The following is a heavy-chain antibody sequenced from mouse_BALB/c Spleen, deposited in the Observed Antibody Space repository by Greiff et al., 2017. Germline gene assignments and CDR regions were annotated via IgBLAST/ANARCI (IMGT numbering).Heavy chain of an antibody. J-gene: IGHJ2*01. D-gene: IGHD4-1*01. CDR2: ISSGGSYT. Sequence: EVMLVESGGDLVKPGGSLKLSCAASGFTFSSYGMSWVRQTPDKRLEWVATISSGGSYTYYPDSVKGRFTISRDNAKNTLYLQMSSLKSEDTAMYYCAREEVLGREYFDYWGQGTTLTVSS. CDR1: GFTFSSYG. CDR3: AREEVLGREYFDY. V-gene: IGHV5-6*02.